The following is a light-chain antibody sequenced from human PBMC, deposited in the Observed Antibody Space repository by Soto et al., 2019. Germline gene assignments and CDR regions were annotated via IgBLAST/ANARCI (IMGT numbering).Light chain of an antibody. CDR2: WAS. CDR1: QSLLYSSNTKNY. J-gene: IGKJ2*03. Sequence: DIVMTQSPDSLPVSLGERATINCKSSQSLLYSSNTKNYLAWYQQKPGQPPKLLIFWASTRESGVPDRFSGIGSGTDVTLTISRLQAEDVAVYYCQQYDYAPYSFGQGTKREIK. V-gene: IGKV4-1*01. CDR3: QQYDYAPYS.